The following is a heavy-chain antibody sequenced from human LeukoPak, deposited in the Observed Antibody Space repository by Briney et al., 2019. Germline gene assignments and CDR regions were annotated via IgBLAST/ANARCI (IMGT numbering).Heavy chain of an antibody. V-gene: IGHV1-2*02. CDR3: ARVETVDTAMVRSWYFDY. Sequence: ASVKVSCKASGYTFTGYYMHWVRQAPGQGLEWMGWINPNSGGTNYAQKFQGRVTMTRDTSISTAYMELSGLRSDDTAVYYCARVETVDTAMVRSWYFDYWGQGTLVTVSS. D-gene: IGHD5-18*01. J-gene: IGHJ4*02. CDR2: INPNSGGT. CDR1: GYTFTGYY.